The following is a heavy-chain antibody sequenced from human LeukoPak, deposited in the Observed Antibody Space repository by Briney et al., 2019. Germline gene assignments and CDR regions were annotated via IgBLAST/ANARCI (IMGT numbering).Heavy chain of an antibody. CDR2: IYHTGAT. D-gene: IGHD3-22*01. CDR3: ARAVDSSGFSCFQH. J-gene: IGHJ1*01. CDR1: GHSIINSYY. V-gene: IGHV4-38-2*02. Sequence: SETLSLTCTVSGHSIINSYYWGWIRQPPGKGLEWIGSIYHTGATYYNPSLKSWVTISVDTSKNQFSLKLNSVTAADTAVYYCARAVDSSGFSCFQHWGQGTLVTVSS.